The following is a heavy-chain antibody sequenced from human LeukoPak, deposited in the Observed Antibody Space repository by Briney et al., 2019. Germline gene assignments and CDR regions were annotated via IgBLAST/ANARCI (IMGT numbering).Heavy chain of an antibody. CDR1: GFTFSSYA. Sequence: GGSLRLSCAASGFTFSSYAMSWVRQAPGKGLEWVSAISGNGDITYYTDSVKGRFTISRDNSENTLYLQMNSLRAEDTAVYYCAKVTGGDMITYGGLDYWGQGTLVTVSS. J-gene: IGHJ4*02. CDR2: ISGNGDIT. D-gene: IGHD3-16*01. CDR3: AKVTGGDMITYGGLDY. V-gene: IGHV3-23*01.